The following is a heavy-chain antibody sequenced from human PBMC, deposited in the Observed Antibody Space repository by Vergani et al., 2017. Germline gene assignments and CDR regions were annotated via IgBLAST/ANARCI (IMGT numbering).Heavy chain of an antibody. CDR3: SRQSGCGISQGLFGLDY. J-gene: IGHJ4*02. CDR1: GGSISSYY. CDR2: MYYSGST. Sequence: QVQLQESGPGLVKPSETLSLTCTVSGGSISSYYWSWIRQPPGKGLEWFGYMYYSGSTNYNPSLRSRVTISVDTSKNQFSLKLSTVTAADTAVYYCSRQSGCGISQGLFGLDYWGQGTLVTVSS. D-gene: IGHD3-10*01. V-gene: IGHV4-59*08.